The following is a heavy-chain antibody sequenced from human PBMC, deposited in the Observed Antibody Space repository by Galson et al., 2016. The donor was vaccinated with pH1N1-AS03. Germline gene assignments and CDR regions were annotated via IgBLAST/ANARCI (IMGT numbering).Heavy chain of an antibody. CDR2: IYLRGST. D-gene: IGHD2/OR15-2a*01. V-gene: IGHV4-4*02. J-gene: IGHJ6*02. CDR3: ARVLTPGYFHTMDV. CDR1: GDSVSGGHW. Sequence: TLSLTCAVSGDSVSGGHWWTWVRQSPGKGLEWIGYIYLRGSTDYNPSLADRVIISADRSTNDFSLTLSSVTAADTAVYYCARVLTPGYFHTMDVRGRGTTVTVSS.